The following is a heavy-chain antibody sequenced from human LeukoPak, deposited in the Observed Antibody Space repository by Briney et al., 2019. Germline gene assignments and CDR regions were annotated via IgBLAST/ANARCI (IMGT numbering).Heavy chain of an antibody. Sequence: ASVKVSCKTSGYTFTHYYIHWVRQAPGQGLEWMGIINPSGGSTNYAQNFQGRVTMTRDTSISTAYMELSRLRSDDTAVYYCVRDDVSPWGQGTLVTVSS. CDR1: GYTFTHYY. V-gene: IGHV1-2*02. CDR2: INPSGGST. CDR3: VRDDVSP. J-gene: IGHJ5*02.